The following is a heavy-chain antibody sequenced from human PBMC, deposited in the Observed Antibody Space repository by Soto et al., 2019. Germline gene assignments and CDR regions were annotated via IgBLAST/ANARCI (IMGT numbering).Heavy chain of an antibody. Sequence: KPSETLSLTCSVSGGSISSYYWSWIRQPPGKRLEWIADIYYSGSTNYNPSLKSRVSLSIDTSKNRFSLILTSVTAADTAVYYCARTLRVSSSFYFDYWGQGTLVTVS. CDR2: IYYSGST. CDR3: ARTLRVSSSFYFDY. V-gene: IGHV4-59*01. D-gene: IGHD4-17*01. J-gene: IGHJ4*02. CDR1: GGSISSYY.